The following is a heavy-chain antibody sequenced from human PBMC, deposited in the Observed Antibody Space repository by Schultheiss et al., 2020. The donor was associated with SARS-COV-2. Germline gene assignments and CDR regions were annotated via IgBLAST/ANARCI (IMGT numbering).Heavy chain of an antibody. CDR1: GGSIYSTTFY. CDR2: IYFSGST. J-gene: IGHJ6*02. V-gene: IGHV4-39*01. CDR3: ARYKGELLWFGESPNYHYYGMDV. Sequence: SQTLSLTCTVSGGSIYSTTFYWGWIRQPPGKGLEWIGSIYFSGSTSYNPSLQSRVTISVDTSKNQFSLRLDSVTAADTAVYFCARYKGELLWFGESPNYHYYGMDVWGQGTTVTVSS. D-gene: IGHD3-10*01.